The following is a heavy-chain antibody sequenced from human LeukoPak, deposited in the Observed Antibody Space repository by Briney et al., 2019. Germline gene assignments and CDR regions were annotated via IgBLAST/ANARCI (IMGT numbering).Heavy chain of an antibody. D-gene: IGHD5-12*01. Sequence: PGGSLRLSCAASGFTFSSYSMTWVRQAPGKGLEWVSSISSSSSYIYYADSVKGRFTISRDNAKNPLYLQMNGLRAEDTAVYYCARTDRSGYGFFDYWGQGTLVTVSS. CDR3: ARTDRSGYGFFDY. V-gene: IGHV3-21*01. CDR1: GFTFSSYS. J-gene: IGHJ4*02. CDR2: ISSSSSYI.